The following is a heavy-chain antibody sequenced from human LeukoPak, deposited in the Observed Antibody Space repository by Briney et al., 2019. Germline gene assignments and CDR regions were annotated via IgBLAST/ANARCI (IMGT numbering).Heavy chain of an antibody. J-gene: IGHJ4*02. CDR2: ISGSGGST. Sequence: GGSLRLSCAASGFTFSSYAMSWVRQAPGKGLELVSAISGSGGSTYYADSVKGRFTISRDNSKNTLYLQMNSLRAEDTAVYYCAKDLLHYDFWSGYPWGAFDYWGQGTLVTVSS. CDR3: AKDLLHYDFWSGYPWGAFDY. D-gene: IGHD3-3*01. CDR1: GFTFSSYA. V-gene: IGHV3-23*01.